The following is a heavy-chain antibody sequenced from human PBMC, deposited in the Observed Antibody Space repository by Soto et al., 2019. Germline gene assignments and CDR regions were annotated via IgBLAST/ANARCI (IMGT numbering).Heavy chain of an antibody. CDR2: ISGSGGST. D-gene: IGHD3-22*01. Sequence: GGSRRRSWAASGFTFSSYAMSWVRQAPGKGLEWVSAISGSGGSTYYADSVKGRFTISRDNSKNTLYLQMNSLRAEDTAVYYCAKEDYDSSGYYYGYWGQGTLVTVSS. V-gene: IGHV3-23*01. J-gene: IGHJ4*02. CDR1: GFTFSSYA. CDR3: AKEDYDSSGYYYGY.